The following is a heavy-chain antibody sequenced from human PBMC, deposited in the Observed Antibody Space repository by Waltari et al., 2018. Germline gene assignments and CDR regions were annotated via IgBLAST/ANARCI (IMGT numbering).Heavy chain of an antibody. Sequence: EVQLVESGGGLVQPGGSLRLSCAASGFTFSSYWMHWVRQAPGKGLVLVSRIKGDGSDTAYADSVKGRFTFSRDNAKNTLYLQMNSLRAEDTAVYYCVRDGDRYDFDYWGQGTLVTVSS. J-gene: IGHJ4*02. CDR1: GFTFSSYW. CDR2: IKGDGSDT. V-gene: IGHV3-74*01. D-gene: IGHD2-21*01. CDR3: VRDGDRYDFDY.